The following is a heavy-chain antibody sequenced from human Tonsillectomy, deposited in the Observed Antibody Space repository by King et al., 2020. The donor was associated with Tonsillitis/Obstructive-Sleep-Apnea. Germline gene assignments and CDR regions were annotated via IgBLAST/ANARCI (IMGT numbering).Heavy chain of an antibody. V-gene: IGHV4-34*01. D-gene: IGHD4-17*01. CDR2: INHSGST. J-gene: IGHJ5*02. CDR1: GGSFSGYY. CDR3: ARDTPTVTTSGSYIPSGDP. Sequence: VQLQQWGAGLLKPSETLSLTCAVYGGSFSGYYWSWIRQPPGKGLEWIGEINHSGSTNYNPSLKSRVTISVDTSKNQFSLKLSSVTAADTAGYYCARDTPTVTTSGSYIPSGDPWGQGTLVTVSS.